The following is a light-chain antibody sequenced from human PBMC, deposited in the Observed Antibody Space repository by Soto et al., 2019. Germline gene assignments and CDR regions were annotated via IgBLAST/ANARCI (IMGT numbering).Light chain of an antibody. Sequence: QPVLTQPASVSGAPGQSITISCPGTNSDRNYFSWHRQHPGKAPKLMIYEVTKRPSGVPDRVSASKSGNTASLTVSGLRAEDEADYFCATWDDSLKGFYVFGTGTKVTVL. J-gene: IGLJ1*01. CDR3: ATWDDSLKGFYV. V-gene: IGLV2-8*01. CDR1: NSDRNY. CDR2: EVT.